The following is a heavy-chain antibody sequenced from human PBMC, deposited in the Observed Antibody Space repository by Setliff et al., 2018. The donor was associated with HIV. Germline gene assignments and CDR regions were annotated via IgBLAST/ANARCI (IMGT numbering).Heavy chain of an antibody. J-gene: IGHJ4*02. V-gene: IGHV3-23*01. D-gene: IGHD3-22*01. Sequence: PGESLKISCAASGFTFSNYAMSWVRQAPGKGLEWVSGISGSGGSTYYVDSVKGRFTISRDNSKNTLYLQMNSLGAADTAVYYCAKEVPYSNGFMYFDYWGQGTLVTVSS. CDR3: AKEVPYSNGFMYFDY. CDR2: ISGSGGST. CDR1: GFTFSNYA.